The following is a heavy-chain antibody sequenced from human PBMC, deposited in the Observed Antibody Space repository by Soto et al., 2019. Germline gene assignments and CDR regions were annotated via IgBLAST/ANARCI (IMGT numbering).Heavy chain of an antibody. CDR2: IYPARSDT. J-gene: IGHJ5*02. CDR1: GYNFTNYW. Sequence: EVQLVQSGTEVKKPGESLRISCRGSGYNFTNYWIAWVRQVSGKGLEWVGIIYPARSDTRYSPSFQGRVTISADESATAAYLEWSSLKASDTAMYYCARPAIDENRLKWYNWFDPWGQGTLVTVSS. D-gene: IGHD2-15*01. CDR3: ARPAIDENRLKWYNWFDP. V-gene: IGHV5-51*03.